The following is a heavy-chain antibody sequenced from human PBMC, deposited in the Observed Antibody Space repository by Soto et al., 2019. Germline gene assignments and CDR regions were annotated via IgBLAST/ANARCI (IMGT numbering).Heavy chain of an antibody. CDR2: IIPIFGTA. CDR1: GGTFSSYA. J-gene: IGHJ6*02. V-gene: IGHV1-69*06. CDR3: ARGKYQLPGGLDYYYGMDV. D-gene: IGHD2-2*01. Sequence: SVKGSWKASGGTFSSYAISWVRQAPGQWLEWMGGIIPIFGTANYAQKFQGRVTITADKSTSTAYMELSSLRSEDTAVYYCARGKYQLPGGLDYYYGMDVWGQGTTVTVSS.